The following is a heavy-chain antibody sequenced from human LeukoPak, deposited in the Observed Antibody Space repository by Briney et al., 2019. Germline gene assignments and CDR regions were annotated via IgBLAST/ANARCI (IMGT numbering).Heavy chain of an antibody. CDR1: GFTFSSYS. V-gene: IGHV3-21*01. J-gene: IGHJ4*02. CDR2: FTAYSGASI. D-gene: IGHD5-12*01. Sequence: GGSLTLSCTASGFTFSSYSMNWVRQAPGKGLEWVSSFTAYSGASIYYADSVRGRFTISRDNAKNSLYLQIDSLRAEDTAVYHCARGTYSGYDSSFDYWGQGTLVTVSS. CDR3: ARGTYSGYDSSFDY.